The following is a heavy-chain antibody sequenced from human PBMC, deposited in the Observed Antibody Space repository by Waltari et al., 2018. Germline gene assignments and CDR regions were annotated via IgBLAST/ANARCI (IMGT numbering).Heavy chain of an antibody. V-gene: IGHV4-39*01. J-gene: IGHJ4*02. CDR1: GGSISSSSYY. CDR2: IYYSGST. D-gene: IGHD6-19*01. Sequence: QLQLQESGPGLVKPSETLSLTYTVSGGSISSSSYYWGWIRQPPGKGLEWIGSIYYSGSTYYNPSLKSRVTISVDTSKNQFSLKLSSVTAADTAVYYCARQCWQWLVREFDYWGQGTLVTVSS. CDR3: ARQCWQWLVREFDY.